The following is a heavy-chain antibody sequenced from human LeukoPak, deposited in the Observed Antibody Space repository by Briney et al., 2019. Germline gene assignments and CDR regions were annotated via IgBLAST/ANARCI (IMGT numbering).Heavy chain of an antibody. D-gene: IGHD2-2*01. CDR1: GFTFSSYA. Sequence: GGSLRLSCAASGFTFSSYAMSWVRQAPGKGLEWVSAISGSGGSTYYADSVKGRFTISRDNSKNTLYLQMNSLRAEDTAVYYCARDGDKLGYCSSTSCYRGYYFDYWGQGTLVTVSS. J-gene: IGHJ4*02. CDR2: ISGSGGST. CDR3: ARDGDKLGYCSSTSCYRGYYFDY. V-gene: IGHV3-23*01.